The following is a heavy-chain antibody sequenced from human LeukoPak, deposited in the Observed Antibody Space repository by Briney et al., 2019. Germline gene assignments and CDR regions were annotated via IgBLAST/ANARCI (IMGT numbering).Heavy chain of an antibody. CDR1: GYTFTSYG. V-gene: IGHV1-18*01. CDR3: ARGLVLRYLDWLSGESPYFDY. CDR2: ISAYNGNT. J-gene: IGHJ4*02. D-gene: IGHD3-9*01. Sequence: EASVKVSCKASGYTFTSYGISWVRQAPGQGLEWMGWISAYNGNTNYAQKLQGRVTMTTGTSTSTAYMELRSLRSDDTAVYYCARGLVLRYLDWLSGESPYFDYWGQGTLVTVSS.